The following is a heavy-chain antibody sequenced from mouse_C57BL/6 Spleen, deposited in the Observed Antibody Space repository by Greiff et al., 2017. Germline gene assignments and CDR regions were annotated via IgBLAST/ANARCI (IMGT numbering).Heavy chain of an antibody. CDR2: ISYDGSN. CDR3: AREDGPSYFDV. Sequence: EVKLQESGPGLVKPSQSLSLTCSVTGYSITSGYYWNWIRQFPGNKLEWMGYISYDGSNNYNPSLKNRISITRDTSKNQFFLKLNSVTTEDTATYYCAREDGPSYFDVWGTGTTVTVSS. V-gene: IGHV3-6*01. CDR1: GYSITSGYY. D-gene: IGHD2-3*01. J-gene: IGHJ1*03.